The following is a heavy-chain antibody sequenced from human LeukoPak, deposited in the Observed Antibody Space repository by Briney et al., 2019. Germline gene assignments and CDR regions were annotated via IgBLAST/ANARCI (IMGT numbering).Heavy chain of an antibody. CDR3: ASSGLTPSFLSY. CDR2: INPSGGST. J-gene: IGHJ4*02. D-gene: IGHD5-12*01. V-gene: IGHV1-46*01. CDR1: GYTFTGYY. Sequence: VSVKVSCKASGYTFTGYYMHWVRQAPGQGLEWMGIINPSGGSTSYAQKFQGRVTMTRDTSTSTVYMELSSLRSEDTAVYYCASSGLTPSFLSYWGQGTLVTVSS.